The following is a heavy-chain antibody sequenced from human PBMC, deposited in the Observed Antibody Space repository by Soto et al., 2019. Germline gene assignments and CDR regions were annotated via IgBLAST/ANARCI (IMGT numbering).Heavy chain of an antibody. J-gene: IGHJ4*02. V-gene: IGHV3-74*01. CDR3: ARGGSMEGY. D-gene: IGHD2-15*01. CDR1: GFSLSSYW. CDR2: INSDGISI. Sequence: GGSLRLSCAASGFSLSSYWMHWVRQAPGKGLVWVSRINSDGISISYADSVKGRFTISRDNAKNTLYLQMNSLRGEDTAVYYCARGGSMEGYWGQGTLVTVSS.